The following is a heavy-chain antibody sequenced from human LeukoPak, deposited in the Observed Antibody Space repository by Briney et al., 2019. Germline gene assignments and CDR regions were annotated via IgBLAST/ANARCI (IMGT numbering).Heavy chain of an antibody. D-gene: IGHD3-9*01. CDR3: ARYRRYYDILTGYYGEFDY. Sequence: EASVKVSCKASGYTFKDYYIHWVRQAPGQGLEWMGSVTTNSGGTNYAQNFRGRVTMARDTSINTAYLELSRLRSDDTAVYYCARYRRYYDILTGYYGEFDYWGEGTLVTVSS. CDR2: VTTNSGGT. CDR1: GYTFKDYY. J-gene: IGHJ4*02. V-gene: IGHV1-2*02.